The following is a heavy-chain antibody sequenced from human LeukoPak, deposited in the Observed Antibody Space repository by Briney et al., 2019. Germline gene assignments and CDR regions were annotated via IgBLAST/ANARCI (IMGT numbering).Heavy chain of an antibody. CDR1: GFTFSSYS. CDR3: ARRKVSRTYDY. J-gene: IGHJ4*02. CDR2: ISSSSSYI. Sequence: AGGSLRLSCAASGFTFSSYSMNWVRQAPGKGLEWGSSISSSSSYIYYADSVKGRFTISRDNAKNSLYLQMNSLRAEDTAMYYCARRKVSRTYDYWGQGTLVTVSS. V-gene: IGHV3-21*01.